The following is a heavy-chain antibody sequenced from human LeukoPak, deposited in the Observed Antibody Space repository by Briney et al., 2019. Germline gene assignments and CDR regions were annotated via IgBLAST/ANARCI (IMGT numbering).Heavy chain of an antibody. CDR2: IYYSGST. CDR1: GGSISSGDYY. J-gene: IGHJ5*02. V-gene: IGHV4-30-4*08. D-gene: IGHD6-13*01. Sequence: SSETLSLTCTVSGGSISSGDYYWSWIRQPPGKGLEWIGYIYYSGSTYYNPSLKSRVTISVDTSKNRFSLKLSSVTAADTAVYYCARDFGAAGWFDPWGQGTLVTVSS. CDR3: ARDFGAAGWFDP.